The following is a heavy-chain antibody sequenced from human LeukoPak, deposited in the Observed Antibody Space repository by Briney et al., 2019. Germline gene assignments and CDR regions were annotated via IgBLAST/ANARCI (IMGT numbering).Heavy chain of an antibody. V-gene: IGHV1-8*03. CDR2: MNPNSGNT. CDR3: ARDNKWELFALDY. CDR1: GYTFTSHD. Sequence: ASVKVSCKASGYTFTSHDINWVRQATGQGLEWMGWMNPNSGNTGYAQKYQGRVTVTADESTSTAYMELSSLTSEDTAVYYCARDNKWELFALDYWGQGTLVTVSS. J-gene: IGHJ4*02. D-gene: IGHD1-26*01.